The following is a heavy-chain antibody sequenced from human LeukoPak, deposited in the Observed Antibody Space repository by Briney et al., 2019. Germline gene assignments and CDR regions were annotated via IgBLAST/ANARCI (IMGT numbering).Heavy chain of an antibody. Sequence: SQTLSLTCTVSGGSISSGGYYWSWIRQPAGKGLEWIGRIYTSGSTNYNPSLKSRVTMSVDTSKNQFSLKLSSVTAADMAVYYCARGRQDVTMIVVVMTAVSYYLDVWGKGTTVTVS. D-gene: IGHD3-22*01. J-gene: IGHJ6*03. CDR3: ARGRQDVTMIVVVMTAVSYYLDV. CDR1: GGSISSGGYY. V-gene: IGHV4-61*02. CDR2: IYTSGST.